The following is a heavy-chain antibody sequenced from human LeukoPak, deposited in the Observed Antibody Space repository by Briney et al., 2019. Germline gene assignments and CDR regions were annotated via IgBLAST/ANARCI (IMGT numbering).Heavy chain of an antibody. CDR3: AKDSSVATREWFDY. CDR1: GFTFDDYN. V-gene: IGHV3-43*01. J-gene: IGHJ4*02. D-gene: IGHD5-12*01. CDR2: ISWDGGST. Sequence: PGGSLRLSCAASGFTFDDYNMHWVRQAPGKGLEWVSLISWDGGSTYYADSVKGRFTISRDNSKNSLYLQMNSLRTEDTALYYCAKDSSVATREWFDYWGQGTLVTVSS.